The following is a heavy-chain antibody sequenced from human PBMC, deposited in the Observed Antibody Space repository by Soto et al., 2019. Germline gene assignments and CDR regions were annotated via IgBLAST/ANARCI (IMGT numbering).Heavy chain of an antibody. V-gene: IGHV1-58*02. J-gene: IGHJ6*02. Sequence: QMQLVQSGPEVKKPGTSVKVSCKASGFTFTSSAMQWVRQARGQRLEWIGWIVVGSGNTNYAQKFQERVXXTXDXXTSTAYMELSSLRSEDTAVYYCAARAVAEYYGMDVWGQGTTVTVSS. D-gene: IGHD6-19*01. CDR2: IVVGSGNT. CDR3: AARAVAEYYGMDV. CDR1: GFTFTSSA.